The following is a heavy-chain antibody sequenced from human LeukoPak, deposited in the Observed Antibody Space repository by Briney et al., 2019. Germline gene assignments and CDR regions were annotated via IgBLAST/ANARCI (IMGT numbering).Heavy chain of an antibody. CDR3: ASRQLYGDYDFQH. V-gene: IGHV3-48*04. CDR2: ISSSSSTI. J-gene: IGHJ1*01. Sequence: AGRSLRLSCAASGFTFSSYSMNWVRQAPGKGLEWVSYISSSSSTIYYADSVKGRFTISRDNAKNSLYLQMNSLRAEDTAVYYCASRQLYGDYDFQHWGQGTLVTVSS. D-gene: IGHD4-17*01. CDR1: GFTFSSYS.